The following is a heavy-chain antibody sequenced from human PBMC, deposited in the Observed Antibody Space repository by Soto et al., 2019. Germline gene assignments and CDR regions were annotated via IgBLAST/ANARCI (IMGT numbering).Heavy chain of an antibody. J-gene: IGHJ1*01. V-gene: IGHV4-59*02. Sequence: PSETLSLTCTVSGGSVSSYYWTWIRQSPGKRLEWIGYIYHSGSANYNPTLKSRVTISVDTSKNKFSLELKSVTAADTALYYCARANHATLILADWGQGTQVTVSS. CDR2: IYHSGSA. CDR3: ARANHATLILAD. D-gene: IGHD2-15*01. CDR1: GGSVSSYY.